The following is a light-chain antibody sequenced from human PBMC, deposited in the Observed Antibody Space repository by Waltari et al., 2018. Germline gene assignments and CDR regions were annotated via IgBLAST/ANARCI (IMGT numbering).Light chain of an antibody. V-gene: IGKV1-39*01. CDR3: QQTYSTWT. CDR2: ATS. CDR1: QSISSY. J-gene: IGKJ1*01. Sequence: DIQMTQSPSSLSASVGDRVTITCRASQSISSYLNWYQQKAGKAPKLLIYATSVLQSGVPSRFSGRGSGTDFTLTISSLQPEDFATYYCQQTYSTWTFGQGTAVEIK.